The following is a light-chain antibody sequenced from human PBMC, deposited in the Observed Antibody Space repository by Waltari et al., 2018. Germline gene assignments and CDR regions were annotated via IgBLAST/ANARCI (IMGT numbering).Light chain of an antibody. Sequence: EIVLTQPPGTLSLSPGERATLSCRTSQSVSSTYLAWYQQKPGQAPRLLIHGASSRVTGLPDRCSGSGSGTDFTLTISRLEPEDFAVYYCQQYGSSPVTFGPGTKVDIK. CDR1: QSVSSTY. CDR3: QQYGSSPVT. V-gene: IGKV3-20*01. CDR2: GAS. J-gene: IGKJ3*01.